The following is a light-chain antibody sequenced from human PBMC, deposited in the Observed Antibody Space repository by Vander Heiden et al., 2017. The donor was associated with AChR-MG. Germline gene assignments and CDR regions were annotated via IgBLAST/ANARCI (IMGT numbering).Light chain of an antibody. CDR2: DVT. CDR1: SSDIGRYNY. CDR3: TSHSSSSTLV. V-gene: IGLV2-14*03. Sequence: LTQPASVSGSPGQSITISCTGTSSDIGRYNYVSWYQHHPGKAPQLIIYDVTKRPSGVPNHFSGSKSGSTASLTIAGLQAEDEADFYCTSHSSSSTLVFGGGTKLTVL. J-gene: IGLJ3*02.